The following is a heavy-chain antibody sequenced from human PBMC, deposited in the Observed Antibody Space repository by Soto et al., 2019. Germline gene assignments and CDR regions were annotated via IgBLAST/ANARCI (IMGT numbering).Heavy chain of an antibody. CDR2: INHSGSP. CDR1: GGPFSGYY. J-gene: IGHJ5*02. CDR3: PQGGTSSGPSNLDP. V-gene: IGHV4-34*01. D-gene: IGHD1-1*01. Sequence: QVQLLQWGAGLLKPSETLSLTCAVYGGPFSGYYWNWLRQPPGKGLEWIGEINHSGSPNYNPSLTSRVTLSVPPSTNHPSLKLSSVPAAATAVYYCPQGGTSSGPSNLDPWGQGTLVTVSS.